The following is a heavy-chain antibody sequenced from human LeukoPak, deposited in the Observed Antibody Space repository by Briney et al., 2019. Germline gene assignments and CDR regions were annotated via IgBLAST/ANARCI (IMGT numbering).Heavy chain of an antibody. CDR2: IWHDGTNK. V-gene: IGHV3-33*01. CDR3: TRDVGHSALAN. Sequence: GGSLRLSCAASGFTFSNYDMHWLGQAQGKGLEWVAVIWHDGTNKYYADSVKGRFTISRDNSKNTLYLQMNSLRAEDTAVYYCTRDVGHSALANWGQGVLVSVSS. D-gene: IGHD5-18*01. J-gene: IGHJ4*02. CDR1: GFTFSNYD.